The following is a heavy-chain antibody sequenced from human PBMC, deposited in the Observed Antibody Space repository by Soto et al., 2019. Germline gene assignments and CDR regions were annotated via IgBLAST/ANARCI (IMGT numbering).Heavy chain of an antibody. CDR2: IYYSGST. J-gene: IGHJ4*02. CDR3: ARLVYDSSGYRPG. CDR1: CGSISSSSYY. Sequence: SATLSLTCTLSCGSISSSSYYWGWIRQPPGKGLEWIGIIYYSGSTYYNPSLKSRVTISVDTSKNQFSLKLSSVTAADTAVYYCARLVYDSSGYRPGWGQGTLVT. V-gene: IGHV4-39*01. D-gene: IGHD3-22*01.